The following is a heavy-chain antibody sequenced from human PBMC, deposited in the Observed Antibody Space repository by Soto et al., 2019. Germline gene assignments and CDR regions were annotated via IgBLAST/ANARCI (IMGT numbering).Heavy chain of an antibody. CDR1: GYTFTSYA. CDR2: ISAYNGNT. D-gene: IGHD3-10*01. CDR3: ARDIFDGSGSYYNVNGMDV. V-gene: IGHV1-18*01. J-gene: IGHJ6*02. Sequence: ASVKVSCKASGYTFTSYAMRWVRQAPGQRLEWMGWISAYNGNTNYAQKLQGRVTMTTDTSTSTAYMELRSLRSDDTAVYYCARDIFDGSGSYYNVNGMDVWGQGTTVTVSS.